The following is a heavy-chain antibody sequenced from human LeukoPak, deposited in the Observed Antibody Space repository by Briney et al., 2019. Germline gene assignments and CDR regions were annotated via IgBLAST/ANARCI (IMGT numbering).Heavy chain of an antibody. CDR1: GFTFDDYG. CDR3: ARGFGYVWGSYYFDY. J-gene: IGHJ4*02. V-gene: IGHV3-20*04. Sequence: GGSLRLSCAASGFTFDDYGMSWVRQAPGKGLEWVSGINWNGGSTGYADSVKGRFTISRDNAKNSLYLQMNSLRAEDTALYYCARGFGYVWGSYYFDYWGQGTLVTVSS. CDR2: INWNGGST. D-gene: IGHD3-16*01.